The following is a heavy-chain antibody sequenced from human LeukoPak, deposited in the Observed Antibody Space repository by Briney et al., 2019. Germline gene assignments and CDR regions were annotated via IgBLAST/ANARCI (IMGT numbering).Heavy chain of an antibody. CDR2: INAGNGNT. CDR1: GYTFTSYA. Sequence: GASVKVSCKASGYTFTSYAMHWVRQAPGQRLEWMGWINAGNGNTKYLQKFQGRVTITRDTSASTVYMELSSLRSEDTAVYYCARGDGGLFGLSVFLWQQLPDYWGQGTLVTVSS. CDR3: ARGDGGLFGLSVFLWQQLPDY. D-gene: IGHD6-13*01. V-gene: IGHV1-3*01. J-gene: IGHJ4*02.